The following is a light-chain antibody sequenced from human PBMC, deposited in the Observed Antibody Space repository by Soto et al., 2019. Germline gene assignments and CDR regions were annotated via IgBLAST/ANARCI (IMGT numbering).Light chain of an antibody. J-gene: IGKJ3*01. Sequence: EVLMAQSPATLSVSPGERVTLSCRASQSLISNYLAWYQQKPGQAPTLLIYGASTRATGIPARFSGSGSGTEFTLAINALQSEDFAVYYCQQYNNWPFTFGPGTKVDI. CDR3: QQYNNWPFT. V-gene: IGKV3-15*01. CDR1: QSLISN. CDR2: GAS.